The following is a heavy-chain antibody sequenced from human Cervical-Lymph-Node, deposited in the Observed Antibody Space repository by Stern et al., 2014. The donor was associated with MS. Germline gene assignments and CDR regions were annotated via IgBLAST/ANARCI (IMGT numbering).Heavy chain of an antibody. CDR3: ATIPPHIEAAAFEI. Sequence: QVQLMQSGPGLVKPSQSLSLTCSVSGASISSGGYYWSWIRQHPGKGLEWVGYIHHSGTTFYNPSLKSRVIISVDSSKNQFSLNLSSVTAADTAVYYCATIPPHIEAAAFEIWGQGTMVTVSS. D-gene: IGHD5-12*01. CDR2: IHHSGTT. J-gene: IGHJ3*02. V-gene: IGHV4-31*03. CDR1: GASISSGGYY.